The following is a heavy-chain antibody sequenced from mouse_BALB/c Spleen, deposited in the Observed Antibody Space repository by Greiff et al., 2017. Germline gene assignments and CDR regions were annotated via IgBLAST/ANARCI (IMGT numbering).Heavy chain of an antibody. Sequence: EGKLVESGGGLVQPGGSRKLSCAASGFTFSDYGMAWVRQAPGKGPEWVAFISNLAYSIYYADTVTGRFTISRENAKNTLYLEMSSLRSEDTAMYYCARGSGSSLGYYAMDYWGQGTSVTVSS. D-gene: IGHD1-1*01. CDR3: ARGSGSSLGYYAMDY. CDR1: GFTFSDYG. J-gene: IGHJ4*01. CDR2: ISNLAYSI. V-gene: IGHV5-15*02.